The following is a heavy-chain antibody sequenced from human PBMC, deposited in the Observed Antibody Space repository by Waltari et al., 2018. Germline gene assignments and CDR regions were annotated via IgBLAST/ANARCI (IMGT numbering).Heavy chain of an antibody. CDR2: ISGSCATP. CDR3: AKGSRGYTNYFFDS. D-gene: IGHD3-16*02. CDR1: GFSFMGFA. Sequence: EVQLLESAGGLVQPGEALRLSCAASGFSFMGFAMTWVRQAPGGGLVGVASISGSCATPFYADSVKGRFTIVRDNSRDTVYLQMNSLRVDDSAVYYCAKGSRGYTNYFFDSWGQGTLVSVSS. J-gene: IGHJ4*02. V-gene: IGHV3-23*01.